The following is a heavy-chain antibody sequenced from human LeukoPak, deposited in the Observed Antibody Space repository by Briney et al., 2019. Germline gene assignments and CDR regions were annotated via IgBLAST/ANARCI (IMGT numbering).Heavy chain of an antibody. CDR3: AKRGVVIRVILVGFHREAYYFDS. CDR2: IYYSGST. Sequence: SETLSLTCTVSGASITGHYWSWIRQPPGKGLEWIGFIYYSGSTNYNPSLKSRVTISVDTSESQVSLKLSSVTAADTAVYFCAKRGVVIRVILVGFHREAYYFDSWGQGALVTVSS. J-gene: IGHJ4*02. V-gene: IGHV4-59*11. CDR1: GASITGHY. D-gene: IGHD3-10*01.